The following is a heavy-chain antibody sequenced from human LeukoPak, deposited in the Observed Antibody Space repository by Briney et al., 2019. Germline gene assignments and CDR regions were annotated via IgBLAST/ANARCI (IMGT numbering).Heavy chain of an antibody. Sequence: PGRSLRLSCAASGFTFDDHAMHWVRQAPGKGLEWVSGISWNSGSIGYADSVKGRFTISRDNAKNSLYLQMNSLRAEDTALYYCAKSGYYDSSGYYGTSPFDYWGQGTLDTVSS. J-gene: IGHJ4*02. D-gene: IGHD3-22*01. CDR3: AKSGYYDSSGYYGTSPFDY. CDR1: GFTFDDHA. CDR2: ISWNSGSI. V-gene: IGHV3-9*01.